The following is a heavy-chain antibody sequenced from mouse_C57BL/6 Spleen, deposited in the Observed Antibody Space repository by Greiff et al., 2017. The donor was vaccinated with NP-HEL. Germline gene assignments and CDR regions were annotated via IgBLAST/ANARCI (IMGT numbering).Heavy chain of an antibody. D-gene: IGHD1-1*01. CDR2: INPNNGGT. CDR3: ARGDSLYYYAMDY. CDR1: GYTFTDYY. J-gene: IGHJ4*01. Sequence: VQLQQSGPELVKPGASVKISCKASGYTFTDYYMNWVKQSHGKSLEWIGDINPNNGGTSYNQKFKGKATLTVDKSSSTAYMELRSLTSAYSAVYYCARGDSLYYYAMDYWGQGTSVTVSS. V-gene: IGHV1-26*01.